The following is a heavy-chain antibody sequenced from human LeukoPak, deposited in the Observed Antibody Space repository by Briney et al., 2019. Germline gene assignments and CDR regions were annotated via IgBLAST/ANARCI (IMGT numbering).Heavy chain of an antibody. D-gene: IGHD1-26*01. CDR1: GYTFTRYG. V-gene: IGHV1-18*01. Sequence: ASVKVSCKTSGYTFTRYGLTWVRQAPGQGLEWMGWISGYNGNTNYAQRLQGRVTMTTDTSTNTAYTELRSLRSDDTAMYFCARTSDGTYDYWGQGTLVTVSS. J-gene: IGHJ4*02. CDR2: ISGYNGNT. CDR3: ARTSDGTYDY.